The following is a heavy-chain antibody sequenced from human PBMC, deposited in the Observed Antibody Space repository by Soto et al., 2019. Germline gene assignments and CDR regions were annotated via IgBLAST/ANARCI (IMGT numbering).Heavy chain of an antibody. J-gene: IGHJ4*02. Sequence: SETLSLTCTVSGGSVSSSRYYWDWIRQTPGKGLEWIGNIYYTGSTRYNPSLQSRVTMSVDTSKNQFSLELSSVTAADTGLYYCARGTGSTYYFDRWGQGTLVTVSS. CDR2: IYYTGST. CDR1: GGSVSSSRYY. CDR3: ARGTGSTYYFDR. D-gene: IGHD6-13*01. V-gene: IGHV4-39*01.